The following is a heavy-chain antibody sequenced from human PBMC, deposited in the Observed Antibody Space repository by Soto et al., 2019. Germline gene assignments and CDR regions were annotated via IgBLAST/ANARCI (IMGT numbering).Heavy chain of an antibody. CDR1: GFTFSSYG. D-gene: IGHD1-26*01. CDR3: AKDQRSNSGRLHYYGMDV. V-gene: IGHV3-30*18. CDR2: ISYDGSNK. Sequence: QVQLVESGGGVVQPGRSLRLSCAASGFTFSSYGMHWVRQAPGKGLEWVAVISYDGSNKYYADSVKGRFTISRDNSKNTLYLQMNSLRAEDTAVYYCAKDQRSNSGRLHYYGMDVWGQGTTVTVSS. J-gene: IGHJ6*02.